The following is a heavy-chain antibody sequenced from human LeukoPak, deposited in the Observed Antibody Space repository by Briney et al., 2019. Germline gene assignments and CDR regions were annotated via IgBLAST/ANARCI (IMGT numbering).Heavy chain of an antibody. D-gene: IGHD1-26*01. V-gene: IGHV3-23*01. Sequence: GGSLRLSCAASGFNFSNFEMNWVRQAPGKGLEWVSAISGSGGSTYYADSVKGRFTISRDNSKNTLYLQMNSLRAEDTAVYYCAKDKERAHDYWGQGTLVTVSS. CDR2: ISGSGGST. CDR3: AKDKERAHDY. CDR1: GFNFSNFE. J-gene: IGHJ4*02.